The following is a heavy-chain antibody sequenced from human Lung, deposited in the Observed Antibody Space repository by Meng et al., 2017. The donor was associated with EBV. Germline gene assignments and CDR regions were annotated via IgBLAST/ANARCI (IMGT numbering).Heavy chain of an antibody. V-gene: IGHV4-4*02. CDR3: ARLQSHSDTSGYFPSGFFDY. CDR1: GNSVINNRW. CDR2: IYFTGNS. J-gene: IGHJ4*02. Sequence: QVRVAGPGQGLGKLSGPLARTWAVSGNSVINNRWWSWVRQPPGKGLEWIGEIYFTGNSDYNPSLKSRVTISVDRSKNEFSLRLTSVTAADTAVYYCARLQSHSDTSGYFPSGFFDYWGQGALVTVSS. D-gene: IGHD3-22*01.